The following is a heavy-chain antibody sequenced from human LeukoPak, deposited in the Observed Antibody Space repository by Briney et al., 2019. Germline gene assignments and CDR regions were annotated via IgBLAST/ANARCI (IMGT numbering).Heavy chain of an antibody. CDR3: ARESPSYCSGGSCYDWFDP. CDR1: GGTFSSYA. CDR2: IIPIFGTA. V-gene: IGHV1-69*06. Sequence: SVKVSCKASGGTFSSYAISWVRQAPGQGLEWMGGIIPIFGTANYAQKFQGRVTITADKSTSTACMELSSLRSEDTAVYYCARESPSYCSGGSCYDWFDPWGQGTLVTVSS. J-gene: IGHJ5*02. D-gene: IGHD2-15*01.